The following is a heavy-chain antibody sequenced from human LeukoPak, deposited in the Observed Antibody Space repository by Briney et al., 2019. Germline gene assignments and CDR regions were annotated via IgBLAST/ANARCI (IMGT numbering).Heavy chain of an antibody. D-gene: IGHD1-20*01. CDR3: ARVGITGNYYYYMDV. J-gene: IGHJ6*03. V-gene: IGHV3-48*04. Sequence: GGSLRLSCVASGFTFSRYGMNWVRQAPGKGLEWVSDISSSSSTICYADSVKGRFTISRDNAKNSLYLQMNSLRAEDTAVYCCARVGITGNYYYYMDVWGKGTTVTVSS. CDR2: ISSSSSTI. CDR1: GFTFSRYG.